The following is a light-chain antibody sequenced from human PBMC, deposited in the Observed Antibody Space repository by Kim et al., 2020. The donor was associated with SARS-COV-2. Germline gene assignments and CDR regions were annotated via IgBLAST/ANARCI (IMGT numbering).Light chain of an antibody. Sequence: QAAVTQEPSLNVSPGGTVTLTCASSTGAVTSGHFPYWIQQKPGQVPRTLIYDTNNKHSWTPARFSGSLFGGKAALTLSGAQPEDEADYYCFIKQSPDNWVFGGGTQLTVL. CDR3: FIKQSPDNWV. CDR2: DTN. J-gene: IGLJ3*02. CDR1: TGAVTSGHF. V-gene: IGLV7-46*01.